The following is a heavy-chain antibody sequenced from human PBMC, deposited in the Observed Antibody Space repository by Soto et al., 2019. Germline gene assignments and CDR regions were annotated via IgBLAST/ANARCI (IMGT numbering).Heavy chain of an antibody. CDR2: IWYDGSNK. CDR1: GFTFSSYG. J-gene: IGHJ4*02. CDR3: ARELYGGPCFDY. Sequence: QVQLVESGGGVVQPGRSPRLSCAASGFTFSSYGMHWVRQAPGKGLEWVAVIWYDGSNKYYADSVKGRFTISRDNSKNTLYLQMNSLRAEDTAVYYCARELYGGPCFDYWGQGTLVTVSS. D-gene: IGHD4-17*01. V-gene: IGHV3-33*01.